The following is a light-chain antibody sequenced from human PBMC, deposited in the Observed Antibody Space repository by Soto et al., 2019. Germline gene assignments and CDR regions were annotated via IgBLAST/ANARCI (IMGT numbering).Light chain of an antibody. J-gene: IGKJ2*01. CDR2: GAS. CDR3: QQSYTIPT. Sequence: IQMTQSPSSLSASVGDRVTITCRAAQNIINYLNWYQQKPGKAPKLLIYGASSLETGVPSRFSGRGSGAEFSLTISSLQPEDSAVYYCQQSYTIPTFGQGTKLEI. CDR1: QNIINY. V-gene: IGKV1-39*01.